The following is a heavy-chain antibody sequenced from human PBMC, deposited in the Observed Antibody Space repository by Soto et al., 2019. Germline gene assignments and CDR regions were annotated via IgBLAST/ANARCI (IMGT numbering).Heavy chain of an antibody. J-gene: IGHJ3*02. CDR3: AKGGVIWFGTGDAFDI. D-gene: IGHD3-10*01. Sequence: EVQLLESGGGLVQPGGSLRLSCAASGFTFSSYAMSWVRQAPRKGLEWVSAISGSGGSTYYADSVKGRFTISRDNSKNTLYLQMNSLRAEDTAVYYCAKGGVIWFGTGDAFDIWGQGTMVTVSS. CDR1: GFTFSSYA. CDR2: ISGSGGST. V-gene: IGHV3-23*01.